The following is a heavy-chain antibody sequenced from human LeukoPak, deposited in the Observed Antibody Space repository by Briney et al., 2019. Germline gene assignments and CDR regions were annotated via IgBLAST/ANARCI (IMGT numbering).Heavy chain of an antibody. V-gene: IGHV4-4*07. CDR1: GGSISSYY. CDR2: IYYSGST. D-gene: IGHD2-2*01. Sequence: SETLSLTCTVSGGSISSYYWSWIRQPAGKGLEWIGSIYYSGSTYYNPSLKSRVTISVDTSKNQFSLKLSSVTAADTAVYYCSSLSYYYYGMDVWGQGTTVTVSS. J-gene: IGHJ6*02. CDR3: SSLSYYYYGMDV.